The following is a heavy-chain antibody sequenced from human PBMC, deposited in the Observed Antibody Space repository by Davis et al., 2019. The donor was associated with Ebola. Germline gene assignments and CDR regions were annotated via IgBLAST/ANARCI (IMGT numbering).Heavy chain of an antibody. Sequence: PGGSLRLSCAASGFTFSSYTMHWVRQAPGKGLEWVSYIRDSSTTIYYADSVKGRFTIPRDNAKNSLYLQMNSLRDEDTAVYYCACTIFDAFDIWGQGTMVTVSS. CDR1: GFTFSSYT. CDR2: IRDSSTTI. J-gene: IGHJ3*02. D-gene: IGHD3-3*01. CDR3: ACTIFDAFDI. V-gene: IGHV3-48*02.